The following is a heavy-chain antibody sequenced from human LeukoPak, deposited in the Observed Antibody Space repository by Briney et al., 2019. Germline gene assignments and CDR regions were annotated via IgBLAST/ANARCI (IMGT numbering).Heavy chain of an antibody. J-gene: IGHJ4*02. D-gene: IGHD5-18*01. CDR3: ASGGHSPSNGQIDY. CDR2: IIPIFGTA. CDR1: GGTFSSYA. Sequence: PVKVSCKASGGTFSSYAISWVRQAPGQGLEWMGGIIPIFGTANYAQKFQGRVTITADESTSTAYMELSSLRSEDTAVYYCASGGHSPSNGQIDYWGQGTLVTVSS. V-gene: IGHV1-69*13.